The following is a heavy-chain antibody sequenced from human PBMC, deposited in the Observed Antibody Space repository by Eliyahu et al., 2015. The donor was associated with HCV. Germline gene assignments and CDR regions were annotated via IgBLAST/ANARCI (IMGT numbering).Heavy chain of an antibody. CDR3: ARIRIRDDYDYVWGTNTDYFDY. J-gene: IGHJ4*02. D-gene: IGHD3-16*01. CDR1: GFXLSTSXMX. V-gene: IGHV2-70*15. Sequence: QVTLRESGPALVKPTQTLTLTCTFSGFXLSTSXMXVSXIRQPPGKALEWLARLDWDYDKYYSTSLKTRLTISKDTSKNQVVLTMTNMDPVDTATYYCARIRIRDDYDYVWGTNTDYFDYWGQGTLVTVSS. CDR2: LDWDYDK.